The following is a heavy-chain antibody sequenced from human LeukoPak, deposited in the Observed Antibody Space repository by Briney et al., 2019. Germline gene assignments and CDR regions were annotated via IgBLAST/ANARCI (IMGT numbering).Heavy chain of an antibody. CDR3: ARGGSSWYYYYYMDV. D-gene: IGHD6-13*01. CDR2: IYYSAST. V-gene: IGHV4-31*03. Sequence: PSQTLSLTCTVSGGSISSYGYYWIWNPQHPGKGLEWVVYIYYSASTYYNPSLKNRVTISVDTSKNQFSLKLSSVTAADTAVYYCARGGSSWYYYYYMDVWGKGTTVTVSS. CDR1: GGSISSYGYY. J-gene: IGHJ6*03.